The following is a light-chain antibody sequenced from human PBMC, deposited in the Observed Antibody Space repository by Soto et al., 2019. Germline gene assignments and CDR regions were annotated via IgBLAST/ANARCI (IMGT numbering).Light chain of an antibody. CDR2: GAS. J-gene: IGKJ1*01. V-gene: IGKV3-20*01. CDR3: QHYGSSPLT. CDR1: YSVSSSF. Sequence: EILLTQSTGTLSLSRGEIATLSWRVSYSVSSSFLAWYQQKPGQAPRLLIYGASTRATGIPARFSGSGSGTDFTLTISSLQPEDFAVYYCQHYGSSPLTFGQGTKLDIK.